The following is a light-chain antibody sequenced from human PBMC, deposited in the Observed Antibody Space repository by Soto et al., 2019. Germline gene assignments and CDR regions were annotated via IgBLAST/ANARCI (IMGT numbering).Light chain of an antibody. Sequence: EIVMTHSPATLSVSPAERATLSCRASQSISTELAWYQQKPGQPPRLLIYSASTRATGVPARFTGSGSGSEFTLTISGLQSEDFAVYYCQQGHNWPLTFGQGTRLDI. CDR3: QQGHNWPLT. CDR1: QSISTE. V-gene: IGKV3-15*01. CDR2: SAS. J-gene: IGKJ2*01.